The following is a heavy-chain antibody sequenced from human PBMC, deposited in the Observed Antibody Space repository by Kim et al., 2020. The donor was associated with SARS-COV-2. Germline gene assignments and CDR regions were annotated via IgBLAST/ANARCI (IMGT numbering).Heavy chain of an antibody. CDR3: ARVPHALFLTGPLRNSKYYFDY. J-gene: IGHJ4*02. Sequence: GGSLRLSCAASGFTFSSYSMNWVRQAPGKGLEWVSSISISSSYIYYADSVKGRFTISRDNAKNSLYLQMNSLRAEDTAVYYCARVPHALFLTGPLRNSKYYFDYWGQGTLVTVSS. CDR2: ISISSSYI. CDR1: GFTFSSYS. D-gene: IGHD3-9*01. V-gene: IGHV3-21*01.